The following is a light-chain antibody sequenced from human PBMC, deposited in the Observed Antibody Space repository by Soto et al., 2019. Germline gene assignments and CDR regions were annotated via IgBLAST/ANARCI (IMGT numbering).Light chain of an antibody. CDR1: SSDVGGYNY. V-gene: IGLV2-14*01. CDR2: DVS. Sequence: QSALTQPASVSGSPGQSITISCTGTSSDVGGYNYVSWYQQHPGKAPKVMIYDVSNRPSGVSNRFSGSKSGNTASLTISGLQGEDEADYYCSSYTSSSTYVIFGGGTKLTVL. J-gene: IGLJ2*01. CDR3: SSYTSSSTYVI.